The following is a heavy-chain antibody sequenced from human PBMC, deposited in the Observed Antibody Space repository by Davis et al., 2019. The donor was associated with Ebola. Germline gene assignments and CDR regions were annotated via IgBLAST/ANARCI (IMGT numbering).Heavy chain of an antibody. CDR2: IIPIFGTA. CDR3: ARGVFGVVSPRSVIYGMDV. D-gene: IGHD3-3*01. V-gene: IGHV1-69*13. CDR1: GGTFSSYA. Sequence: SVKVSCKASGGTFSSYAISWVRQAPGQGLEWMGGIIPIFGTANYAQKFQGRVTITADESTSTAYMELSSLRSEDTAVYYCARGVFGVVSPRSVIYGMDVWGQGTTVTVSS. J-gene: IGHJ6*02.